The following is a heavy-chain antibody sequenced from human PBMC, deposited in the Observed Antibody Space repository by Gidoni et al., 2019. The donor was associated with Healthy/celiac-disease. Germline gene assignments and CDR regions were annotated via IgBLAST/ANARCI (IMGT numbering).Heavy chain of an antibody. J-gene: IGHJ6*02. D-gene: IGHD6-13*01. V-gene: IGHV1-18*01. Sequence: QVQLVQSGAEVKKPGASVKVSCKASGYTFTSYGISWVRQAPGQGLEWMGGISAYNGNTHNPQYVQSRNTMTTDTSTRTACMELRRLRSVDSAVSSGDSEGGAAGTPPFYSSCGMDVWGQGTTVTVSS. CDR2: ISAYNGNT. CDR1: GYTFTSYG. CDR3: DSEGGAAGTPPFYSSCGMDV.